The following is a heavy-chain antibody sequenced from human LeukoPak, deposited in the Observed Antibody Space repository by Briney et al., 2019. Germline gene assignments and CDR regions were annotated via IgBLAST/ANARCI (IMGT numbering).Heavy chain of an antibody. CDR3: AREGLPAAGDC. V-gene: IGHV3-7*01. CDR1: GFIFSNYW. CDR2: IKGDGSDK. D-gene: IGHD2-2*01. Sequence: GESLRLSCAASGFIFSNYWMRWVRQAPGKGLEWVANIKGDGSDKNYVDSVKGRFVISRDNAKNSMYLEMNSLRGDDTAVYYCAREGLPAAGDCWGQGTLVTVSS. J-gene: IGHJ4*02.